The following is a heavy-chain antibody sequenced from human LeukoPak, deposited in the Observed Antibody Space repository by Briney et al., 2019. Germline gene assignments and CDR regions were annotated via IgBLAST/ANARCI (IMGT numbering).Heavy chain of an antibody. Sequence: GGSLRLSCVASGFTVSGNHVSWVRQAPGKGLEWVSLIDNVGGTYYADSVKGRFTISREHSENTLYLQMNSLRAEDTALYYCMGYGGNSFWGQGTLVTVPS. V-gene: IGHV3-66*01. J-gene: IGHJ4*02. CDR2: IDNVGGT. CDR1: GFTVSGNH. D-gene: IGHD4-23*01. CDR3: MGYGGNSF.